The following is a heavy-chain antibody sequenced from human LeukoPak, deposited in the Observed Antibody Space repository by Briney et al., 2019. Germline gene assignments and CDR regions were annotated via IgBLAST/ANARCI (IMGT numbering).Heavy chain of an antibody. V-gene: IGHV3-30*03. Sequence: GGSLRLSCAASGFTFSSYGMHWVRQAPGKGLEWVAVISYDGSNKYYADSVKGRFTISRDNSKNTLYLQMNSLRAEDTAVYYCARERRISSITDYWGQGTLVTVSS. CDR2: ISYDGSNK. CDR3: ARERRISSITDY. CDR1: GFTFSSYG. J-gene: IGHJ4*02. D-gene: IGHD2-2*01.